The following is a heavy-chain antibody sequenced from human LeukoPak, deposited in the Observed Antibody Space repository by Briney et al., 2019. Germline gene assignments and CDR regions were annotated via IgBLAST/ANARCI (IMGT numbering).Heavy chain of an antibody. Sequence: GGSLRLSCAASGFTFSSYSMNWVRQAPGKGLEWVSSISSSNSYIYYADSVKGRFTISRDNAKNSLYLQMNSLRAEDTAVYYCATQAGSSGWYSFDYWGQGTLVTVSS. CDR3: ATQAGSSGWYSFDY. V-gene: IGHV3-21*01. J-gene: IGHJ4*02. D-gene: IGHD6-19*01. CDR2: ISSSNSYI. CDR1: GFTFSSYS.